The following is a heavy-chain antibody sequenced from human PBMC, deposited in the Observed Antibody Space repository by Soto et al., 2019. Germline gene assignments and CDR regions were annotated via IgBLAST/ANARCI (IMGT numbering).Heavy chain of an antibody. V-gene: IGHV3-33*01. CDR1: GFTFSSYG. J-gene: IGHJ6*02. CDR3: ARDGSIAVAGGSYYYGMDV. Sequence: GGSLRLSCAASGFTFSSYGMHWVRQAPGKGLEWVAAIWYDGSNKYYADSVKGRFTISRDNSKNTLYLQMNSLRAEDTAVYYCARDGSIAVAGGSYYYGMDVWGQGTTVTVSS. CDR2: IWYDGSNK. D-gene: IGHD6-19*01.